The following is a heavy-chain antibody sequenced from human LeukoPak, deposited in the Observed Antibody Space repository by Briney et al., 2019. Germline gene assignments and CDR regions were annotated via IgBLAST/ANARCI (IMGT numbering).Heavy chain of an antibody. D-gene: IGHD3-3*01. V-gene: IGHV1-69*06. J-gene: IGHJ5*02. CDR1: GGTFSSYA. Sequence: ASVKVSCKASGGTFSSYAISWVRQAPGQGLEWIGGIIPIFGTANYVQKFQGRVTITADKSTSTAYMELSSLRSEDTAVYYCARGLEWLTRRHTWFDPWGQGTLVTVSS. CDR3: ARGLEWLTRRHTWFDP. CDR2: IIPIFGTA.